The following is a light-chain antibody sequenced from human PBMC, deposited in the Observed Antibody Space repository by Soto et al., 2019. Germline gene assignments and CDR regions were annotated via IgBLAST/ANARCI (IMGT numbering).Light chain of an antibody. CDR1: QSVSSN. CDR3: QHYNNWPRT. J-gene: IGKJ1*01. Sequence: EIVMTQSPATLSVSPGERATLSCRASQSVSSNLAWYQQKPGQAPRLLIYATSTRDTGIPARFSGSGSGTEFTLTISSLQSEDFAVYYCQHYNNWPRTFGQGTKVEIK. V-gene: IGKV3-15*01. CDR2: ATS.